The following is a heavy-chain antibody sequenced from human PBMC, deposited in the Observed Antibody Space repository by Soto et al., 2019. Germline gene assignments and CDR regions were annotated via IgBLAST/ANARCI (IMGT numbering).Heavy chain of an antibody. V-gene: IGHV3-7*04. CDR3: ARAITMVRGVITRPFDY. CDR1: GFTFSSYW. D-gene: IGHD3-10*01. Sequence: EVQLVESGGGLVQPGGSLRLSCAASGFTFSSYWMSWVRQAPGKGLEWVANIKQDGSEKYYVDSVKGRFTISRDNAKNSLYLQMNSLRAEDTAVYYCARAITMVRGVITRPFDYWGQGTLVIVSS. J-gene: IGHJ4*02. CDR2: IKQDGSEK.